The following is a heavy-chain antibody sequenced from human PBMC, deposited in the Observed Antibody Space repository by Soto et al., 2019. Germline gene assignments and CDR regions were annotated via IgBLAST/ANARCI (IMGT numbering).Heavy chain of an antibody. CDR2: ISYDGSNK. CDR1: GFTFSSYG. J-gene: IGHJ4*01. V-gene: IGHV3-30*03. CDR3: ATDRG. Sequence: QVQLVESGGGVVQPGRSLRLSCAASGFTFSSYGMHWVRQAPGKGLEWVAVISYDGSNKYYADSVKGRFTISRDNSKNPLYLQMNSLKAADTAVYYCATDRGWGHGTLVTVSS.